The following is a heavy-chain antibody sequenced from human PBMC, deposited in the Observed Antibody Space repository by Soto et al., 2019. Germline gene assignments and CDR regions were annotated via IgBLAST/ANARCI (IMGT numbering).Heavy chain of an antibody. D-gene: IGHD6-13*01. V-gene: IGHV4-4*02. J-gene: IGHJ4*01. CDR1: GYSIIGTHW. CDR2: THHSRGT. Sequence: SETLSLTCAVSGYSIIGTHWWSWVRRPPGKGLEFIGETHHSRGTNYNPSLRGRVTMSLDKSKNQLSLILYSVTAADTGVYYCARYSAASGTYYYDYWGQGTLVTVSS. CDR3: ARYSAASGTYYYDY.